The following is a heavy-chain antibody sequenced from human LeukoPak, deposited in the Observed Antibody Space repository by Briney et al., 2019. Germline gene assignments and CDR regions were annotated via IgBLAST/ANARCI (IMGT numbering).Heavy chain of an antibody. J-gene: IGHJ4*02. D-gene: IGHD6-13*01. CDR1: GFTFSSYW. CDR2: INSDGSST. Sequence: PGGSLRLSCAASGFTFSSYWMHWVRQAPGKGLVWFSRINSDGSSTSYADSVRGRFTISRDNAKNTLYLQMNSLRAEDTAVYYCAMWAADGTSGFDYWGQGTLVTVSS. V-gene: IGHV3-74*01. CDR3: AMWAADGTSGFDY.